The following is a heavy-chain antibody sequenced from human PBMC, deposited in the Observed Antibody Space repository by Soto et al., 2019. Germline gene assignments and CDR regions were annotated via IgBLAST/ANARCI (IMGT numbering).Heavy chain of an antibody. CDR3: ARGIAAAVSPFDY. D-gene: IGHD6-13*01. Sequence: ASVKVSCKASGGTFSSYAISWVRQAPGQGLEWMGGIIPIFGTATYAQKFQGRVTITADESTSTAYMELSSLRSEDTAVYYCARGIAAAVSPFDYWGQGTLVTVS. V-gene: IGHV1-69*13. CDR2: IIPIFGTA. CDR1: GGTFSSYA. J-gene: IGHJ4*02.